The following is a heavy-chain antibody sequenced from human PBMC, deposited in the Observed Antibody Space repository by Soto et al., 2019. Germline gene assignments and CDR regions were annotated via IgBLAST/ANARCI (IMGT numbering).Heavy chain of an antibody. CDR1: GFSLRTSELG. V-gene: IGHV2-5*02. Sequence: QITLKASGPTLVKPSEGLTLTCTCSGFSLRTSELGVGWIRQPPGQGLELLAIIYWDNDMRYSPALSSTRTITKDTSKNQVVIRMTNVDVVDTATYCCAHRRIAVSQWYYGGFDYWGQRILVTVTS. J-gene: IGHJ4*02. D-gene: IGHD3-10*01. CDR2: IYWDNDM. CDR3: AHRRIAVSQWYYGGFDY.